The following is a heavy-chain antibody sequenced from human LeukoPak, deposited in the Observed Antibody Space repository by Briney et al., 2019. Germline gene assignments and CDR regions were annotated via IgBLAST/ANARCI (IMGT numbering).Heavy chain of an antibody. V-gene: IGHV3-33*06. CDR3: AKEGDYCSSSGCHKRGIDY. Sequence: GGSLRLSCAASGFTFSHYAMHWVRQAPGKGLEWVAVIWYDGSHDTYTDSVKGRFTVSRDNFKNVLRLQMNSLRVEDTAVYYCAKEGDYCSSSGCHKRGIDYWGQGTLVTVSS. D-gene: IGHD2-2*01. J-gene: IGHJ4*02. CDR2: IWYDGSHD. CDR1: GFTFSHYA.